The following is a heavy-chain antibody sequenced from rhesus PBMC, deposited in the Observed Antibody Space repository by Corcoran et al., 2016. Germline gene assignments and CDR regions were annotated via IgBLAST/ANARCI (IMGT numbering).Heavy chain of an antibody. D-gene: IGHD2-21*01. CDR1: GGSISGYY. CDR2: IGGSRGTT. J-gene: IGHJ4*01. Sequence: QVQLQESGPGLVKPSETLSLTCTVSGGSISGYYWNWIRPPQGKGLEWSGYIGGSRGTTPPTPPHKRLVTSAPATSTDRFSLKLRSVTSDDPAVYYCASNGREYCTGSGCYADFDYWGQGVLVTVSS. V-gene: IGHV4-165*02. CDR3: ASNGREYCTGSGCYADFDY.